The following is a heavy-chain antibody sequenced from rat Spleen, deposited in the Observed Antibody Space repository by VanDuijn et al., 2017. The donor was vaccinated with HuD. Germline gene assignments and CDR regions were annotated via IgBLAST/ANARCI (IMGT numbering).Heavy chain of an antibody. J-gene: IGHJ1*01. V-gene: IGHV5-29*01. CDR2: ISDDGTST. CDR3: TRAGYLRDWYFDF. D-gene: IGHD2-2*01. CDR1: GFTFSDFF. Sequence: EVQLVESGGGLVRPGRSLKLSCAASGFTFSDFFMAWVRQAPAQGLEWVATISDDGTSTYYRDSVKGRFTISRDNAKSTLCLQMDSLRSEDTAAYYCTRAGYLRDWYFDFWGPRIMVTVSS.